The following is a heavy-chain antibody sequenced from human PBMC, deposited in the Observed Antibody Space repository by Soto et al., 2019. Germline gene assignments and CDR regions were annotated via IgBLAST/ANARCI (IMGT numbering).Heavy chain of an antibody. CDR1: GFTFSSYT. CDR2: ISGGGLST. Sequence: EVQLLESGGGLVQPGGSLRLSCAASGFTFSSYTLSWVRQAPGKGLEWVSSISGGGLSTYYAESVKGRFTVSRDNSKNTVYLQMSGLRAEDTAVYYCAKDLGYDSGGSYSNAFDIWGQGTMVTVSS. V-gene: IGHV3-23*01. D-gene: IGHD3-22*01. CDR3: AKDLGYDSGGSYSNAFDI. J-gene: IGHJ3*02.